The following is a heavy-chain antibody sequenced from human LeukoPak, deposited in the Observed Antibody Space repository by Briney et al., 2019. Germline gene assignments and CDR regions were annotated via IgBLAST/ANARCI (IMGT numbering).Heavy chain of an antibody. Sequence: ASVKVSCKASGYTFTSYYMHWVRQAPGQGLEWMGIINPSGGSTSYAQKFQGRVTMTTDTSTSTAYMELRSLRSDDTAVYYCARVPRPYDSSGIDYWGQGTLVTVSS. CDR3: ARVPRPYDSSGIDY. D-gene: IGHD3-22*01. CDR2: INPSGGST. J-gene: IGHJ4*02. V-gene: IGHV1-46*01. CDR1: GYTFTSYY.